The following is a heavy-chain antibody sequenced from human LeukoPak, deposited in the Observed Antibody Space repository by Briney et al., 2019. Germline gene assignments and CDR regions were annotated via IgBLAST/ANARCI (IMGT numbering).Heavy chain of an antibody. D-gene: IGHD3-22*01. Sequence: PGGSLRLSCSASGFIFNNAWMSWVRQAPGKGLEWVGRIKGKSEGGTTDYAAPVKGRFTISRDDSRTILYLQLNTLKPEDTAIYYCTTQIVVVPYDTFDMWGQGTMVTVSS. CDR2: IKGKSEGGTT. CDR3: TTQIVVVPYDTFDM. CDR1: GFIFNNAW. J-gene: IGHJ3*02. V-gene: IGHV3-15*01.